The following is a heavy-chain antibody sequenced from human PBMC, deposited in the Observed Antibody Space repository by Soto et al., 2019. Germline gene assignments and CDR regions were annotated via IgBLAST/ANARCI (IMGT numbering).Heavy chain of an antibody. CDR2: IYYSGST. J-gene: IGHJ3*02. D-gene: IGHD3-9*01. V-gene: IGHV4-59*01. CDR1: GGSISSYY. CDR3: ARGAPNYDILTGYSPDAFDI. Sequence: SETLSLTCTVSGGSISSYYWSLIRQPQGKGLEWIGYIYYSGSTNYNPSLKSRVTISVDTSKNQFSLKLSSVTAADTAVYYCARGAPNYDILTGYSPDAFDIWGQGTMVTVSS.